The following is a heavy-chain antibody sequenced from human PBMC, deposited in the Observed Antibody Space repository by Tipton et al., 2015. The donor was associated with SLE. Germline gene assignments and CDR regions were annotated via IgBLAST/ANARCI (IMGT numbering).Heavy chain of an antibody. J-gene: IGHJ4*02. D-gene: IGHD3-10*01. CDR3: ARGLAMVRGDSMDY. CDR2: IYYSGST. Sequence: TLSLTCTVSGGSLSSYYWSWIRQPPGKGLEWIGYIYYSGSTNSNPPLTSRVTISVDTSKNQFPLKLSSVTAADTAVYYCARGLAMVRGDSMDYWGQGTLVTVSS. CDR1: GGSLSSYY. V-gene: IGHV4-59*08.